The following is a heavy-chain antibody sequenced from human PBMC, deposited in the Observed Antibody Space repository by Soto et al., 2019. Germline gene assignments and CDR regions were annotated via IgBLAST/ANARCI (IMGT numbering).Heavy chain of an antibody. CDR3: ARGGATTSVDY. V-gene: IGHV1-18*01. Sequence: QVQLVQSGGEVKKPGASVQVSCKTSGYTFTTYGLIWVRQAPGQGLEWMGWISGYNGKTDYAQKFQGRVTMTIDTYTSTTYMELRSLRSDDTAVYYCARGGATTSVDYWGQGTQVTVSS. CDR2: ISGYNGKT. D-gene: IGHD5-12*01. CDR1: GYTFTTYG. J-gene: IGHJ4*02.